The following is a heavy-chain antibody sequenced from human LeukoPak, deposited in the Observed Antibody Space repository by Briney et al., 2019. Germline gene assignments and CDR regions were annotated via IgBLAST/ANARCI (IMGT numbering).Heavy chain of an antibody. Sequence: SETLSLTCTVSGGSISSCYWSWIRQPPGKGLEWIGYIYYSGSTNYNPSLKSRVTISVDTSKNQFSLKLSSVTAADTAVYYCARVGMTTVTTFAFDIWGQGTMVTVSS. CDR3: ARVGMTTVTTFAFDI. CDR1: GGSISSCY. J-gene: IGHJ3*02. D-gene: IGHD4-17*01. V-gene: IGHV4-59*01. CDR2: IYYSGST.